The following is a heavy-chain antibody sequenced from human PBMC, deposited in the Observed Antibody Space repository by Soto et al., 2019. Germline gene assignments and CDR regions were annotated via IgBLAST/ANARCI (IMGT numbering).Heavy chain of an antibody. D-gene: IGHD5-12*01. CDR1: GVTFSRYA. Sequence: SVKVSCKASGVTFSRYAISWVRQAPGQGLEWMGGIIPIFGTANYAQKFQGRVTITADESTSTAYMGLSSLRSEDTAVYYCARDEIVATITFGLYWGQGTLVTVSS. V-gene: IGHV1-69*13. J-gene: IGHJ4*02. CDR2: IIPIFGTA. CDR3: ARDEIVATITFGLY.